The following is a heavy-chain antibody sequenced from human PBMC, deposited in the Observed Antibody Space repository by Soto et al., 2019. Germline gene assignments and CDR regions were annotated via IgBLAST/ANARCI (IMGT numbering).Heavy chain of an antibody. D-gene: IGHD6-13*01. CDR2: VNNDGTDT. Sequence: EVQLVESGGGLVQPGGSLRLSCAASGFTFSNYWMYWVRQAPGKGLVWVSRVNNDGTDTTHADSVKGRFTISRDNAEKSLYLQINSLRAEDPGVYYCARGGLQHALDVWGQGSTVTVSS. J-gene: IGHJ6*02. CDR1: GFTFSNYW. CDR3: ARGGLQHALDV. V-gene: IGHV3-74*03.